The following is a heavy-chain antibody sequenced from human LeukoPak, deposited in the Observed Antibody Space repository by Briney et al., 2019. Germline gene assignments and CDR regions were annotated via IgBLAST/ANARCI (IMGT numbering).Heavy chain of an antibody. CDR2: ISLRGLT. Sequence: SETLSLTCGVSGGSISGTNWWSWVRPPPGQGLEWIGEISLRGLTNYNPSLRSRLTMSLDESKNQVSLNLTSVTAADTAVYYCSRESGPFSPFGFWGQGTLVSVHS. V-gene: IGHV4-4*02. CDR1: GGSISGTNW. CDR3: SRESGPFSPFGF. D-gene: IGHD1-26*01. J-gene: IGHJ4*02.